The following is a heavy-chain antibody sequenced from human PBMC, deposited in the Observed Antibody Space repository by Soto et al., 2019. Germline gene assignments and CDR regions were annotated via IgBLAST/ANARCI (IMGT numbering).Heavy chain of an antibody. CDR1: GYTFTSYG. CDR3: ARESIITGTPPGLDY. Sequence: AASVKVSCKASGYTFTSYGISWVRQAPGQGLEWMGWISAYNGNTNYAQKLQGRATMTTDTSTSTAYMELRSLRSDDTAVYYCARESIITGTPPGLDYWGQGTLVTGSS. J-gene: IGHJ4*02. V-gene: IGHV1-18*01. D-gene: IGHD1-20*01. CDR2: ISAYNGNT.